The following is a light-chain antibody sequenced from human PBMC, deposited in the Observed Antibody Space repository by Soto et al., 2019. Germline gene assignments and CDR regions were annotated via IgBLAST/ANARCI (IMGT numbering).Light chain of an antibody. J-gene: IGLJ3*02. V-gene: IGLV2-14*03. Sequence: QSALTQPASVSGSPGQSITISCTGTSSDVGGYNYVSWYQQHPGKAPKLLIYDVSNRPSGVPIRFSGSKSGNTASLTIPGVQAEDEYDYYCSSYTSSSTLVFGGGTKLTVL. CDR1: SSDVGGYNY. CDR3: SSYTSSSTLV. CDR2: DVS.